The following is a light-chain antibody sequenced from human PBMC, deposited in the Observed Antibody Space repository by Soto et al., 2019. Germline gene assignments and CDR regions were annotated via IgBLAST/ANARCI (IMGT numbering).Light chain of an antibody. CDR2: GAS. CDR3: QQYGGSPPYT. CDR1: QGVSPHY. Sequence: EIVLTQSPGTLSLSPGERATLSCRASQGVSPHYLVWYQQKPGQAPRLLIYGASSRATGIPDRFSGSGSRRDFTLTISRLEPEDFGVYYCQQYGGSPPYTFGQGTKLEI. V-gene: IGKV3-20*01. J-gene: IGKJ2*01.